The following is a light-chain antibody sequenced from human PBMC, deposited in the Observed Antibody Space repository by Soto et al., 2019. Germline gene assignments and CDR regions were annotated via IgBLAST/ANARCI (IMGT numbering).Light chain of an antibody. CDR1: QSVSSY. CDR3: QQRSDWPST. CDR2: DAS. Sequence: EIVLTQSPATLSLSPGHRATLSCRASQSVSSYLAWYKQKPGQAPMLIIYDASTRATSIPARFSGSGSGTDFPLTIPGLEPEDFAVYYCQQRSDWPSTFGGGTKVEIK. J-gene: IGKJ4*01. V-gene: IGKV3-11*01.